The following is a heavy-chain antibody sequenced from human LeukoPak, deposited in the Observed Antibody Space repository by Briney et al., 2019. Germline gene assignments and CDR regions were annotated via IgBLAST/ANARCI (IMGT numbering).Heavy chain of an antibody. D-gene: IGHD5-24*01. CDR2: ISHDGSNT. J-gene: IGHJ3*02. Sequence: GGSLRLSCAASGFTFTSYTFHWVRQAPGKGLEWVSVISHDGSNTYNADSVKGRFTISRDNAKNSLHLQMNSLRAEDTAVYYCARSGRDGYNWDAFDIWGQGTMVTISS. CDR3: ARSGRDGYNWDAFDI. V-gene: IGHV3-30-3*01. CDR1: GFTFTSYT.